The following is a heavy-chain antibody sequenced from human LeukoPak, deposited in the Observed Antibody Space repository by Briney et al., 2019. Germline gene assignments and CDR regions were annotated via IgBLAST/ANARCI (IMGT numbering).Heavy chain of an antibody. CDR2: IYYSGST. Sequence: SETLSLTCTVSGGSISSYYWSWIRQPPGKGLEWIGYIYYSGSTNYNPSLKSRVTISVDTSKNQFSLKLSSVTAADTAVYYCARDGGYSTPYYYYYSYRDFWGKGTTVTVSS. CDR1: GGSISSYY. V-gene: IGHV4-59*01. J-gene: IGHJ6*03. CDR3: ARDGGYSTPYYYYYSYRDF. D-gene: IGHD4-11*01.